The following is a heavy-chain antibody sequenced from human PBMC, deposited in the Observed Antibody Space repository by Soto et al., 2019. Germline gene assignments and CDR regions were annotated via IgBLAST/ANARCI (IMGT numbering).Heavy chain of an antibody. CDR3: AHAYGGTSWPNDAFDV. CDR2: IYWDDDQ. V-gene: IGHV2-5*02. Sequence: QITLKESGPTLVKPTQTLTLTCTFSGFSLTADGVGVGWIRQPPGKALEWLALIYWDDDQRYSPSLKTRLTSTKDTSKNQVVLTMINMNPVDTGTYYCAHAYGGTSWPNDAFDVWGQGTVVTVSS. D-gene: IGHD2-21*01. CDR1: GFSLTADGVG. J-gene: IGHJ3*01.